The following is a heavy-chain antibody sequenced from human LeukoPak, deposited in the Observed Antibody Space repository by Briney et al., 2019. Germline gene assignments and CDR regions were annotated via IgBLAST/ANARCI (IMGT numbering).Heavy chain of an antibody. CDR2: ISSSGSTI. Sequence: PGGSLRLSCAASGFTFSSYEMNWVRQAPGKGLEWVSYISSSGSTIYYADSVKGRFTISRDNAKKSLYLQMDGLRAEDTAVYYCARDGGDYGSGSYYAYWGQGTLVTVSS. CDR3: ARDGGDYGSGSYYAY. D-gene: IGHD3-10*01. V-gene: IGHV3-48*03. CDR1: GFTFSSYE. J-gene: IGHJ4*02.